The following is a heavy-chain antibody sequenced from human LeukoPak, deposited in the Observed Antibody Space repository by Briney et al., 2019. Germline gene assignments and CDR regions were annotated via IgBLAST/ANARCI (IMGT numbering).Heavy chain of an antibody. CDR3: AKGIYCSGGSCYGMDV. CDR2: ISYDGSNK. D-gene: IGHD2-15*01. V-gene: IGHV3-30*18. CDR1: GFTFSSYG. J-gene: IGHJ6*02. Sequence: PGGSLRLSCAASGFTFSSYGMHWVRQAPGKGLEWVAVISYDGSNKYYADSVKGRFTISRDNSKNTLYLQMNSLRAEDTTVYYCAKGIYCSGGSCYGMDVWGQGTTVTVSS.